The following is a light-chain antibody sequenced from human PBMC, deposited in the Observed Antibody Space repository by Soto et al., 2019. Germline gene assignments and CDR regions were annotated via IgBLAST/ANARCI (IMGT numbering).Light chain of an antibody. CDR2: DAS. CDR3: QQSDSTPLT. Sequence: DIQVTQSPSSLSVSIGDRVTITCRASQSIGNYLNWYQQKQGKAPKLLIYDASSLQSGVPSRFSGSGSGTDFTLTISSLQPEDYATYYCQQSDSTPLTFGQGTKV. V-gene: IGKV1-39*01. J-gene: IGKJ1*01. CDR1: QSIGNY.